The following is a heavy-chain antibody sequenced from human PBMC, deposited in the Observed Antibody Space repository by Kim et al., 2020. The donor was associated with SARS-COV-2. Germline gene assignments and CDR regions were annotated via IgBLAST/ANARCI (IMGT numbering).Heavy chain of an antibody. CDR3: ARPVRGVIHDAFDI. V-gene: IGHV5-51*01. Sequence: GESLKISCKGSGYSFTSYWIGWVRQMPGKGLEWMGIIYPGDSDTRYSPSFQGQVTSSPAKSISTAYLQWSSLKASDTAMYYCARPVRGVIHDAFDIWGQGTMVTVSS. CDR2: IYPGDSDT. J-gene: IGHJ3*02. CDR1: GYSFTSYW. D-gene: IGHD3-10*01.